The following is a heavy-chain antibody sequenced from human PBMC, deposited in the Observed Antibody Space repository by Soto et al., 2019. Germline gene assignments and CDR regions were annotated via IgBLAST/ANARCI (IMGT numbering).Heavy chain of an antibody. D-gene: IGHD6-19*01. CDR2: IWYDGSNK. J-gene: IGHJ4*02. V-gene: IGHV3-33*01. CDR1: GFTFSSYG. CDR3: ARDTRSVAGFDY. Sequence: QVQLVESGGGVVQPGRSLRLSCAASGFTFSSYGMHWVRQAPGKGLEWVAVIWYDGSNKYYADSGKGRFTISRDNSKNTLYLKMNSLRAEDPAVYYCARDTRSVAGFDYWGQGTLVTVSS.